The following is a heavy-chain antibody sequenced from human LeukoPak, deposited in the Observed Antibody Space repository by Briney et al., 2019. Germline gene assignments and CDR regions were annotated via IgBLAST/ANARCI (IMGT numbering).Heavy chain of an antibody. V-gene: IGHV3-7*01. CDR1: GFTFSSYW. J-gene: IGHJ4*02. Sequence: PGGSLRLSCATSGFTFSSYWMSWVRQAPGKGLEWVANIKQDGSEKYYVDSVKGRFTISRDNAKNSLYLQMNSLRAEDTAVYYCAKGYYSSPISFLTEYWGQGTLVTVSS. CDR3: AKGYYSSPISFLTEY. D-gene: IGHD3-22*01. CDR2: IKQDGSEK.